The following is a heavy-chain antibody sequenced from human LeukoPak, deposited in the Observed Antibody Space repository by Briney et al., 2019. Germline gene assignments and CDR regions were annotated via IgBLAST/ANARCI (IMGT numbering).Heavy chain of an antibody. D-gene: IGHD2-2*01. V-gene: IGHV4-39*07. CDR2: IYYSGTT. CDR3: ARDSCSSTSCRKKFDN. Sequence: PSETLSLTCTAISSRTYYWGWIRQSPGKGLEWIGNIYYSGTTYYNPSLKSRVTISVETSKVQFSLKLSSVTAADTAVYYCARDSCSSTSCRKKFDNWGQGTLVTVSS. J-gene: IGHJ4*02. CDR1: ISSRTYY.